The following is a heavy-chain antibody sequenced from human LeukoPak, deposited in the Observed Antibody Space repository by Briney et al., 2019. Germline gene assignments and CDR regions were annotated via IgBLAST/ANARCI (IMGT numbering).Heavy chain of an antibody. CDR3: ARDSNGVEGFWSGPYYYYGMDV. CDR2: TVGGGDGT. Sequence: GGSLRLSCAASGFTFSSTSMSWVRQAPEKGLEWVAVTVGGGDGTYYADSVKGRFTISRDNSNNTLYLQMNSLRAEDTAVYYCARDSNGVEGFWSGPYYYYGMDVWGQGTTVTVSS. J-gene: IGHJ6*02. D-gene: IGHD3-3*01. V-gene: IGHV3-23*01. CDR1: GFTFSSTS.